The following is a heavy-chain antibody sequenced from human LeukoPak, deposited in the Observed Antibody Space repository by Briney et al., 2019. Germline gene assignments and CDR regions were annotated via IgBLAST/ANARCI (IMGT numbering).Heavy chain of an antibody. CDR2: ISAYNGNT. CDR3: AREGGGYYYGMDV. J-gene: IGHJ6*02. CDR1: GYTFTSYG. Sequence: ASVKVSCKASGYTFTSYGISWVRQAPGQGLEWMGWISAYNGNTNYAQKLQGRVTITTDTSTSTAYMELRSLRSDDTAVYYCAREGGGYYYGMDVWGQGTTVTVSS. D-gene: IGHD2-15*01. V-gene: IGHV1-18*01.